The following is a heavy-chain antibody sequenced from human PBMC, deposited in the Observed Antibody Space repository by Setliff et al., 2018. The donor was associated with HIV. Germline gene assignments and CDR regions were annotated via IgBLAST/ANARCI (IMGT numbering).Heavy chain of an antibody. CDR2: INPNSGGT. V-gene: IGHV1-2*02. Sequence: ASVKVSCKASGYTFTGYYMHWVRQAPGRGLEWMGWINPNSGGTNYAQKFQGRVTMTRDTSISTAYMELSRLRSDDTAVYYCARGDSGYDFGRDNFDYWGQGTLVTVS. CDR1: GYTFTGYY. J-gene: IGHJ4*02. CDR3: ARGDSGYDFGRDNFDY. D-gene: IGHD5-12*01.